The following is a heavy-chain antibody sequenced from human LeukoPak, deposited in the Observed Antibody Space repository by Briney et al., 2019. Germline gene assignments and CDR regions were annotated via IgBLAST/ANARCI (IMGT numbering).Heavy chain of an antibody. CDR1: GYSISSGYY. Sequence: SETLSLTCTVSGYSISSGYYWGWIRQPPGKGLEWIGSIYHSGSTYYNPSLKSRVTISVDTSKNQFSLKLSSVTAADTAGYYCARDASHQGFYVFWSGYYNDYWGQGTLVTVSS. CDR2: IYHSGST. J-gene: IGHJ4*02. CDR3: ARDASHQGFYVFWSGYYNDY. D-gene: IGHD3-3*01. V-gene: IGHV4-38-2*02.